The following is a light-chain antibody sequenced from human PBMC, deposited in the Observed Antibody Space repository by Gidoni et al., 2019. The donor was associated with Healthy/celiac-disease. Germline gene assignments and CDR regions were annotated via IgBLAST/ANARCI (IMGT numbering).Light chain of an antibody. J-gene: IGKJ3*01. Sequence: EMVLTQPPGTLSLSPGERATLSCRASQSVSSSYLAWYQQKPDQAPRLLIYGASSRATGIPDRFSGSGSGTDFTLTISRLESEDFAVYYCQQYGSPFTFGPGTKVDIK. CDR2: GAS. CDR3: QQYGSPFT. CDR1: QSVSSSY. V-gene: IGKV3-20*01.